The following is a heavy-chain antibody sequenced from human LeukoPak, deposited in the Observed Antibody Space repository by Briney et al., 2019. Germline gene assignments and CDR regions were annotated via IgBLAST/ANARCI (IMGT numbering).Heavy chain of an antibody. CDR2: ISAYNGNT. J-gene: IGHJ3*02. CDR1: GYTFTSYG. Sequence: ASVKVSCKASGYTFTSYGISWVRQAPGQGLEWMGWISAYNGNTNYAQKLQGRVTMTTDTSTSTAYMELRSLRSDDTAVYYCARERARGERDGAFDIWGQGTMVTVSS. CDR3: ARERARGERDGAFDI. D-gene: IGHD1-26*01. V-gene: IGHV1-18*01.